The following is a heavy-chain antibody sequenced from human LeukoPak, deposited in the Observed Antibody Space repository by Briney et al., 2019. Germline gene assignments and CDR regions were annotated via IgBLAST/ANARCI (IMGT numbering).Heavy chain of an antibody. V-gene: IGHV5-51*01. Sequence: GESLKISCKGSGYSFTSYWIGGVRQMPGKGLEWMGIIYPGDSDTRYSPSFQGQVTISADKSISTAYLQWSSLKASDTAMYYCARLADDYVWGSYRTVGYFDYWGQGTLVTVSS. CDR3: ARLADDYVWGSYRTVGYFDY. CDR2: IYPGDSDT. J-gene: IGHJ4*02. D-gene: IGHD3-16*02. CDR1: GYSFTSYW.